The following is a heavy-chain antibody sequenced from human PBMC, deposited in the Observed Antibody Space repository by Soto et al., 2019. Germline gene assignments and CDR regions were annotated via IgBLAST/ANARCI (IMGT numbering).Heavy chain of an antibody. V-gene: IGHV3-48*02. J-gene: IGHJ5*02. CDR3: ARDVRYVDL. D-gene: IGHD2-2*01. CDR2: TSSTGSTI. CDR1: GFTFSSYS. Sequence: PGWSLRLSCAASGFTFSSYSMNWVRQAPGTGLEWLSFTSSTGSTIYYADSAKGRFTISRDNAKNSLFLQMNSLRDEDTAVYYCARDVRYVDLWGQGTLVTVS.